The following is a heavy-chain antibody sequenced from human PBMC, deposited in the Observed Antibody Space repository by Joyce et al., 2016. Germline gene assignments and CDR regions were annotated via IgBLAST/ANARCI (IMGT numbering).Heavy chain of an antibody. D-gene: IGHD7-27*01. Sequence: QVQLQESGPGLVKPSETLSLTCTVSGGSISIHYWSWIRQPPGKRLEWMGYIYYSGSTNYNPSLKSRVTISLDTSKNQVSLKLRSVSAADTAVYYCARGLGTPYGMDVWGQGTTVTVSS. CDR2: IYYSGST. J-gene: IGHJ6*02. CDR3: ARGLGTPYGMDV. V-gene: IGHV4-59*11. CDR1: GGSISIHY.